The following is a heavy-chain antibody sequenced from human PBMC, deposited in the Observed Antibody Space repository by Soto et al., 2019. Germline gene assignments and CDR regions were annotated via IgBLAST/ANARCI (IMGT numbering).Heavy chain of an antibody. V-gene: IGHV3-66*01. CDR2: IYRDGTT. Sequence: GGSLRLSCAASGFTVMSNHMTWVRQAPGKGLEWVSIIYRDGTTYYADSVKGRFIISRDSSENILYLQMSSLRAEDTVFYYFARDFDTSRDDWAYYGIDVWGQGTTVTVSS. CDR1: GFTVMSNH. J-gene: IGHJ6*02. CDR3: ARDFDTSRDDWAYYGIDV. D-gene: IGHD6-13*01.